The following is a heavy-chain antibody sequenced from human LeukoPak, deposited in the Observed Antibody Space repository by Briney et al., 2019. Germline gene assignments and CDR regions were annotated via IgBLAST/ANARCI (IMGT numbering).Heavy chain of an antibody. J-gene: IGHJ4*02. D-gene: IGHD3-10*01. Sequence: GASVKVSCKAFGYTFTNYGISWVRQAPGQGLEWMGWIRIYNGNTKYAQKFQGRVTMTTDTSTSTAYMELRSLRSDDTAAYYCARGGVDYYGSGTYYLMYYFDYWGQGALVTVSS. V-gene: IGHV1-18*01. CDR1: GYTFTNYG. CDR3: ARGGVDYYGSGTYYLMYYFDY. CDR2: IRIYNGNT.